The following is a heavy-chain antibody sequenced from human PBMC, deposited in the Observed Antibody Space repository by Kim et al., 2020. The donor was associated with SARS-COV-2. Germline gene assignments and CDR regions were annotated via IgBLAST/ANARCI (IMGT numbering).Heavy chain of an antibody. D-gene: IGHD6-19*01. CDR3: ARDLRGLWPQWRDFDY. CDR1: GYTFTSYA. V-gene: IGHV7-4-1*02. J-gene: IGHJ4*02. CDR2: INTNTGNP. Sequence: ASVKVSCKASGYTFTSYAMNWVRQAPGQGLEWMGWINTNTGNPTYAQGFTGRFVFSLDTSVSTAYLQISSLKAEDTAVYYCARDLRGLWPQWRDFDYWGQGTRGTVS.